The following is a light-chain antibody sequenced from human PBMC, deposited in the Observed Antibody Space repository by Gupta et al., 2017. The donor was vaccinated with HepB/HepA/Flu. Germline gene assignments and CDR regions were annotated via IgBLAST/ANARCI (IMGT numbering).Light chain of an antibody. J-gene: IGLJ2*01. CDR2: YDS. Sequence: SYVLTQAPSVSVAPGQTARITCGGNNIGRKPVYWYQQRPGQAPVLVIYYDSDRPSGIPERFSGSNSGNTATLTINRVEAGDEADYYCQLWDDSSDHLVFGGGTKLTVL. CDR1: NIGRKP. V-gene: IGLV3-21*04. CDR3: QLWDDSSDHLV.